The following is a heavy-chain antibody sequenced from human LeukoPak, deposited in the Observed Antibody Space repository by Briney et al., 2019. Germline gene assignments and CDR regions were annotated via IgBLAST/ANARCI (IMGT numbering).Heavy chain of an antibody. CDR2: ISSNGGST. CDR3: ARAPYSGSYSDY. CDR1: GFSLRSYA. J-gene: IGHJ4*02. D-gene: IGHD1-26*01. Sequence: GGSLRLSCAASGFSLRSYAMHWVRQAPGKGLEYVSAISSNGGSTFYVNSAEGRFTISRDNSKNTLYLQMSSLRPEDMAVYYCARAPYSGSYSDYWGQGTLVTVSS. V-gene: IGHV3-64*01.